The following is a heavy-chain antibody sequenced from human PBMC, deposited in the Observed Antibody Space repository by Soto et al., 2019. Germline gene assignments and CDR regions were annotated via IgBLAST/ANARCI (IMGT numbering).Heavy chain of an antibody. Sequence: QPGGSLRLSCAASGFTFSNYWMTWVRQAPGKGLEWVANIKKDGSEQYYVDSVKGRFTVSRDNAKNSVDLQMNSLRPEDTAVYYCASGNYYNGMDVWGQGTTVTVSS. CDR3: ASGNYYNGMDV. J-gene: IGHJ6*02. CDR1: GFTFSNYW. D-gene: IGHD3-10*01. V-gene: IGHV3-7*01. CDR2: IKKDGSEQ.